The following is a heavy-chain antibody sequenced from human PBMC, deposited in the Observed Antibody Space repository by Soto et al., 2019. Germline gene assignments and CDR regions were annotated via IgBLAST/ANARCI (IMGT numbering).Heavy chain of an antibody. D-gene: IGHD1-26*01. J-gene: IGHJ3*01. Sequence: QMQLVESGGGVVQPGRSLRLSCAASGFTFSAYTMHWVRQAPGKGLAWVAVITYDGKSERYTDSVKGRFTVCRNNSKSTLSLQMNSLRAEDTAFYYWARDGYSGRSDGFDVWGQGTMVTVSS. CDR1: GFTFSAYT. CDR3: ARDGYSGRSDGFDV. V-gene: IGHV3-30*14. CDR2: ITYDGKSE.